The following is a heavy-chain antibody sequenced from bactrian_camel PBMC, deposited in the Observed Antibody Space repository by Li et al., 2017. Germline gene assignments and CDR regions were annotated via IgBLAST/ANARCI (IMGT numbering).Heavy chain of an antibody. J-gene: IGHJ4*01. Sequence: HVQLVESGGALVQPGGSLRLSCAASPSVSATNCMGWFRQPAGKEREGIATVEPNSGRTYYADSVKGRFTISRDNAKDMLYLQMNSLKPEDTGMYYCAADLAWSDTYGCTWVGYNVQPGQGTQVTVS. D-gene: IGHD1*01. CDR1: PSVSATNC. CDR2: VEPNSGRT. V-gene: IGHV3S54*01.